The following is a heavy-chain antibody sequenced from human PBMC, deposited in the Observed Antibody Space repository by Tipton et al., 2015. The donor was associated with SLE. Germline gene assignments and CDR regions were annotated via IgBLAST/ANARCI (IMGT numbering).Heavy chain of an antibody. J-gene: IGHJ3*02. CDR2: IRYDGSNK. CDR1: GFTFSSYC. CDR3: RLYLAFDI. D-gene: IGHD2-21*01. Sequence: SLRLSCAASGFTFSSYCMHWVRQAPGKGLEWVAFIRYDGSNKYYADSVKGRFTISRDNSKNTLYLQMNSLRAEDTAVYYCRLYLAFDIWGQGTMVTVSS. V-gene: IGHV3-30*02.